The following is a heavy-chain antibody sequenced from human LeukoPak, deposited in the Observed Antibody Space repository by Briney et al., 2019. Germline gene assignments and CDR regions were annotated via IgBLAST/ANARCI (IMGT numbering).Heavy chain of an antibody. CDR2: ISSSGFST. CDR3: ARGKRRFDY. V-gene: IGHV3-11*01. Sequence: PGGTLRLSCAASGVTFSDYYMSWIRQAPGKGLEWVSYISSSGFSTYYAGSVKGRFTISRDNARNSRYLQMNSLAPEDTALYYCARGKRRFDYWGQGTLVSVSS. J-gene: IGHJ4*02. CDR1: GVTFSDYY.